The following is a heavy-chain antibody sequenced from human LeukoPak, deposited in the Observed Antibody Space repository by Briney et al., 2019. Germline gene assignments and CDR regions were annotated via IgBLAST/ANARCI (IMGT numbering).Heavy chain of an antibody. D-gene: IGHD1-26*01. CDR1: GFSVSSNY. V-gene: IGHV3-53*01. Sequence: PGGSLRLSCAASGFSVSSNYMTWVRQAPGKGLEWVSVIYSGGSTYYADSVKGRFTISRDSSKNTLHLQVNSLRAEDTAVYYCARGQGSWYYYMDVWGKGTTVAVSS. CDR2: IYSGGST. J-gene: IGHJ6*03. CDR3: ARGQGSWYYYMDV.